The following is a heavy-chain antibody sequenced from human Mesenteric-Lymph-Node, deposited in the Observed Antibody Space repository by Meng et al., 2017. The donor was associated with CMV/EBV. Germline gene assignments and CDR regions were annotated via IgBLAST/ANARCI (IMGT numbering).Heavy chain of an antibody. CDR2: ISYDESTT. Sequence: GGSLRLSCAASGFTFSSYTVHWVRQAPGKGLEWVALISYDESTTYYADSVKGRFTISRDNSKNTLYLQMNSLRAEDTAVYYCARSSGSYSFNAFDIWGQGTMVTVSS. V-gene: IGHV3-30-3*01. J-gene: IGHJ3*02. D-gene: IGHD1-26*01. CDR1: GFTFSSYT. CDR3: ARSSGSYSFNAFDI.